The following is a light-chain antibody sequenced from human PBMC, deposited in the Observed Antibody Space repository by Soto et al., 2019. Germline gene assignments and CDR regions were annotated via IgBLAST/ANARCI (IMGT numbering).Light chain of an antibody. CDR1: QTVRNNY. J-gene: IGKJ5*01. CDR2: DAS. Sequence: EFVLTQSPGTLSLSPGERATLSCRASQTVRNNYLAWYQQKPGQAPRLLIYDASSRATGIPDRFSGGGSGTDFTLTISRLGPEDSAVYYCQQYSRAPITFGQGTRLEI. CDR3: QQYSRAPIT. V-gene: IGKV3-20*01.